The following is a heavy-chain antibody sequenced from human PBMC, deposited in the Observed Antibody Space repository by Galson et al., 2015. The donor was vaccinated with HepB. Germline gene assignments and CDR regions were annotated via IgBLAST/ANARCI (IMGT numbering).Heavy chain of an antibody. V-gene: IGHV1-69*02. CDR2: IIPILGIT. CDR1: GGTLSTYT. D-gene: IGHD3-10*01. Sequence: SVKVSCKASGGTLSTYTISWVRQAPGQGLEWMGRIIPILGITNYAQKFQGRVTITADKFTSTAYMELSSLTSGDTAVYYCARVTPGSAQSRSTWGQGTLVTVSS. J-gene: IGHJ5*02. CDR3: ARVTPGSAQSRST.